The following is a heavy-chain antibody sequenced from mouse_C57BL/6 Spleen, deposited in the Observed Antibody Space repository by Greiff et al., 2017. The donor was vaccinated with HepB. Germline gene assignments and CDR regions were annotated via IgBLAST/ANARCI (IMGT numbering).Heavy chain of an antibody. J-gene: IGHJ1*03. CDR1: GYTFTDYY. D-gene: IGHD3-3*01. CDR2: INPYNGGT. V-gene: IGHV1-19*01. CDR3: AREGRTWYFDV. Sequence: VQLQQSGPVLVKPGASVKMSCKASGYTFTDYYMNWVKQSHGKSLEWIGVINPYNGGTSYNQKFKGKATLTVDKSSSTAYMELNSLTSEDSAVYYCAREGRTWYFDVWGTGTTVTVSS.